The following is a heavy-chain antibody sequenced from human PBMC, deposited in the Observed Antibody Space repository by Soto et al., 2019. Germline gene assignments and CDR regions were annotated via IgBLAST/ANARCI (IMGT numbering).Heavy chain of an antibody. CDR1: GYTFTSYA. CDR3: ARAPGGPGIAEY. V-gene: IGHV1-3*05. Sequence: QVQLVQSGAEEKKPGASVKVSCKASGYTFTSYAMAWVRQAPGQRLEWMGWINAGNGNTKYSQKFQGRVTITRDTSASTDYMELSSLRSEDTAVYYCARAPGGPGIAEYWGQGTLVTVSS. CDR2: INAGNGNT. D-gene: IGHD6-13*01. J-gene: IGHJ4*02.